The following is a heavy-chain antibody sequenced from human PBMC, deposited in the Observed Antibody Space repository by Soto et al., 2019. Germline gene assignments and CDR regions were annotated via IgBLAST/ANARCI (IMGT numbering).Heavy chain of an antibody. CDR3: ARDGRPRMTTVTTKGVGFFDY. Sequence: QVQLVQSGAEVKKPGASVKVSCKASGYTFTSYAMHWVRQAPGQRLEWMGWINAGNGNTKYSQKFQGRVTITRDTSASTAYMELSSLRSEDTAVYYCARDGRPRMTTVTTKGVGFFDYWGQGTLVTVSS. V-gene: IGHV1-3*01. J-gene: IGHJ4*02. CDR2: INAGNGNT. CDR1: GYTFTSYA. D-gene: IGHD4-17*01.